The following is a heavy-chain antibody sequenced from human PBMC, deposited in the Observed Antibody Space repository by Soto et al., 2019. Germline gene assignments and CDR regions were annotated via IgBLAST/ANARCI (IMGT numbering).Heavy chain of an antibody. Sequence: ASVKVSCKASGYTFTSYGISWVRQAPGQGLEWMGWISAYNGNTNYAQKLQGRVTMTTDTSTSTAYMELRSLRSDDTAVYYCARDLGYNITMVRGGTMIPGDYWGQGTLVTVSS. D-gene: IGHD3-10*01. CDR1: GYTFTSYG. CDR3: ARDLGYNITMVRGGTMIPGDY. J-gene: IGHJ4*02. CDR2: ISAYNGNT. V-gene: IGHV1-18*01.